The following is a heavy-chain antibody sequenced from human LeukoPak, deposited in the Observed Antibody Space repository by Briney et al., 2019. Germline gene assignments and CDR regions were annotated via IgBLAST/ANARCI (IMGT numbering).Heavy chain of an antibody. V-gene: IGHV3-53*01. J-gene: IGHJ4*02. CDR1: GFTVSSNY. Sequence: GGSLRLSCAASGFTVSSNYMSWVRQAPGKGLEWVSVIYSGGSTYYADSVKGRFTISRDNAKNSLYLQMNSLRAEDTAIYYCARRYFDYWGQGTLVTVSS. CDR3: ARRYFDY. CDR2: IYSGGST.